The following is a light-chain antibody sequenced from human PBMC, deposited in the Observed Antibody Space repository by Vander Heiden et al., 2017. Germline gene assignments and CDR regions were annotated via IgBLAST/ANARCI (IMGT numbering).Light chain of an antibody. CDR3: NSRDSSGNHVV. J-gene: IGLJ2*01. V-gene: IGLV3-19*01. Sequence: SELTQDPAVPVALGKPVRITCQGDSLRSYYSSWYQQKPGQAPVLVIYGKNNRPSGIPDRFSGSISGNTASLTITGAQAEDEADYYCNSRDSSGNHVVFGGGTKLTVL. CDR2: GKN. CDR1: SLRSYY.